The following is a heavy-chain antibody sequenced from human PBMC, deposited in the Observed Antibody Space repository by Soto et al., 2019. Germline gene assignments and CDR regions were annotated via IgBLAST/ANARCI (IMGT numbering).Heavy chain of an antibody. D-gene: IGHD3-3*01. J-gene: IGHJ6*02. CDR3: AKDEGLIAIFGVVTHYYYGLDV. V-gene: IGHV3-30*18. CDR1: GFIFSSYG. CDR2: ISHDGSEI. Sequence: QVQLVESGGGVVQPGRSLRLSCAASGFIFSSYGMHWVRQAPGKGLEWVALISHDGSEIYYAHSVRGRFTISRDNSENILYLQMNSLRDYDTALYYCAKDEGLIAIFGVVTHYYYGLDVWGQGTTVTVSS.